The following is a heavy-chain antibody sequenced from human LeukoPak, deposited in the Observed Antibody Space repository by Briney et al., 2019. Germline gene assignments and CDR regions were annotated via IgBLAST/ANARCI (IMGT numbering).Heavy chain of an antibody. Sequence: SETLSLTCAVYGGSFSGYYWSWIRQPPGKGLEWIGEINHSGSTNCNPSLKSRVTISVDTSKNQFSLKLSSVTAADTAVYYCARGYPTKIAAAGRIDYWGQGTLVTVSS. CDR2: INHSGST. CDR3: ARGYPTKIAAAGRIDY. CDR1: GGSFSGYY. V-gene: IGHV4-34*01. J-gene: IGHJ4*02. D-gene: IGHD6-13*01.